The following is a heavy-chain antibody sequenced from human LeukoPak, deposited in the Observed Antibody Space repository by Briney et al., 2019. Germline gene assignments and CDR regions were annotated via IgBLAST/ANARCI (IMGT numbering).Heavy chain of an antibody. CDR2: IFHGGNT. Sequence: PSETLSLTCTVSGDSITSSAFYWGWIRQAPGKGLEWIGNIFHGGNTHYNPSLKSRVSISVDRSKNQVSLNLSSVTAADTALYXXXXXXXXXXXXGVVAIAPFDIWGQGTMVTVSS. CDR3: XXXXXXXXXXGVVAIAPFDI. CDR1: GDSITSSAFY. V-gene: IGHV4-39*01. J-gene: IGHJ3*02. D-gene: IGHD3-16*02.